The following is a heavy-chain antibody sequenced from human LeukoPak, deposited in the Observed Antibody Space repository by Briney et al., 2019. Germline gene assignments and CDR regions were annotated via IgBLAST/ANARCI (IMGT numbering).Heavy chain of an antibody. V-gene: IGHV4-61*01. CDR1: GASISSGNDY. CDR2: IYYSGST. CDR3: ARVGFGEGTFDP. Sequence: PSETLSLTCTVSGASISSGNDYWSWIRQPPGKGLEWIGYIYYSGSTNYNPSLKSRVTISVDTSKNQFSLKLSSVTAADTAVYYCARVGFGEGTFDPWGQGTLGTVSS. D-gene: IGHD3-10*01. J-gene: IGHJ5*02.